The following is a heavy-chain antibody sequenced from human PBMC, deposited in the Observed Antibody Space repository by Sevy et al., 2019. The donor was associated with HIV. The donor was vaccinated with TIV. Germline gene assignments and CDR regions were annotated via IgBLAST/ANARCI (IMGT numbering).Heavy chain of an antibody. V-gene: IGHV3-21*01. CDR2: ITSGSTYI. Sequence: GGSLRLSCAASGFTFSSYTMNWVRQAPGKGLEWVSSITSGSTYIYYAASVKGRFTISRDNAKNSLYLQMNSLRAKDTAVYYCARDGGCSSTSCLLYFDYWGQGTLVTVSS. D-gene: IGHD2-2*01. CDR3: ARDGGCSSTSCLLYFDY. CDR1: GFTFSSYT. J-gene: IGHJ4*02.